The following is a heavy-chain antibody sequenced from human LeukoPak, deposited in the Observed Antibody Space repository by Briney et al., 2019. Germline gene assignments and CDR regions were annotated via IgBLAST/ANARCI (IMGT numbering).Heavy chain of an antibody. D-gene: IGHD6-19*01. CDR3: ARVMTYSSGWYLDY. J-gene: IGHJ4*02. Sequence: PGRSLRLSCAASGFTFSSYAMHWVRQAPGKGLEWVAVISYDGSSKYYADSVKGRFTISRDNAKNSLYLQMNSLRAEDTAVYYCARVMTYSSGWYLDYWGQGTLVTVSS. V-gene: IGHV3-30-3*01. CDR1: GFTFSSYA. CDR2: ISYDGSSK.